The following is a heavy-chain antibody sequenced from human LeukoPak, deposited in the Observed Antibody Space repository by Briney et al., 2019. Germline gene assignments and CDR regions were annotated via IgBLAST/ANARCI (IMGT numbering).Heavy chain of an antibody. CDR1: GFTFSSYG. CDR2: IWYDGSNK. D-gene: IGHD3-9*01. J-gene: IGHJ4*02. CDR3: AKDVNFDWLLPDY. Sequence: PGGSLRLSCAASGFTFSSYGMHWVRQAPGKGLEWVAVIWYDGSNKYYADSVKGRFTISRDNSKNTLYLQMNSLRAEDTAVYYCAKDVNFDWLLPDYWGQGTLVTVSS. V-gene: IGHV3-30*02.